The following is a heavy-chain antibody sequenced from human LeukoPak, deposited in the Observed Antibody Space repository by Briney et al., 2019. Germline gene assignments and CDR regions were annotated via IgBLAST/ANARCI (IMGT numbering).Heavy chain of an antibody. CDR1: GFTFRSYS. D-gene: IGHD5-24*01. V-gene: IGHV3-21*01. CDR3: AKQMAVDYFDY. J-gene: IGHJ4*02. Sequence: GGSLRLSCAASGFTFRSYSMNWVRQAPGKGLEWVSAIDPSSTYIYYADSVKGRFTISRDNAENSLYLQMNSLRVEDTAVYYCAKQMAVDYFDYWGQGTLVTVSS. CDR2: IDPSSTYI.